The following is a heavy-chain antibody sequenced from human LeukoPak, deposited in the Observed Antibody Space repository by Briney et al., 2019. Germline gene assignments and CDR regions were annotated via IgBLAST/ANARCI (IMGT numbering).Heavy chain of an antibody. CDR3: ARDRSYYDFWSGIPPSSGWFDP. V-gene: IGHV3-30-3*01. J-gene: IGHJ5*02. CDR2: ISYDGSSI. Sequence: GGSLRLSCAASGFAFSSYAMHWVRQAPGKGLEWVAFISYDGSSIYYADSVKGRFTISRDNSKNTLYLQMNSLRAEDTAVYYCARDRSYYDFWSGIPPSSGWFDPWGQGTLVTVSS. CDR1: GFAFSSYA. D-gene: IGHD3-3*01.